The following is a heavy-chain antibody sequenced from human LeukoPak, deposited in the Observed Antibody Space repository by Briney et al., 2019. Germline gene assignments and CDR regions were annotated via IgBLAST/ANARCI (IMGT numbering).Heavy chain of an antibody. Sequence: SETLSLTCTVSGGSISSYYWSWIRQPPGKGLEWIGYIYYSGSTNYNPSLKSRVTISVDTSKNQFPLKLSSVTAADTAVYYCALAVAARSPFDYWGQGTLVTVSS. D-gene: IGHD2-15*01. CDR1: GGSISSYY. CDR2: IYYSGST. CDR3: ALAVAARSPFDY. V-gene: IGHV4-59*01. J-gene: IGHJ4*02.